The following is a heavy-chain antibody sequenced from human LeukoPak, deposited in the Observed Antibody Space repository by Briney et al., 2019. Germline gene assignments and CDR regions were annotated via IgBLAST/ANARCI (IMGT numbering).Heavy chain of an antibody. J-gene: IGHJ4*02. V-gene: IGHV3-7*04. CDR1: GFTFSTFW. CDR2: INEDGSGK. CDR3: TGETYYFDY. Sequence: GGSLRLSCAVSGFTFSTFWMSWVRQAPGKGLEWVANINEDGSGKYYVDSVKGRFAISRDNAKNSLYLQMNSLRAEDTAVYYCTGETYYFDYWGQGALVTVSS.